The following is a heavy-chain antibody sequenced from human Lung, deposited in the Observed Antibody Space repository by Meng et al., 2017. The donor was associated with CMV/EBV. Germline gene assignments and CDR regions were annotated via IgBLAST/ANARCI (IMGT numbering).Heavy chain of an antibody. Sequence: SETLSLXCTVSGGSISNGGYYWSWIRQHPGKGLEWIGYIYYSGSTYYNPSLKSRVTISVDTSKNQFSLKLSSVTAADTAVYYCARDRCSSTSCYFGSYYYGMDVWGQGXTVTVSS. CDR3: ARDRCSSTSCYFGSYYYGMDV. CDR1: GGSISNGGYY. V-gene: IGHV4-31*03. J-gene: IGHJ6*02. CDR2: IYYSGST. D-gene: IGHD2-2*01.